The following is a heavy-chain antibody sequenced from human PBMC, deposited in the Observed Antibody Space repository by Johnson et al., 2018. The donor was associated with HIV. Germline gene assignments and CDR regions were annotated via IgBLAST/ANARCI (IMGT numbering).Heavy chain of an antibody. V-gene: IGHV3-23*04. CDR2: ISGSGGST. CDR3: ARLTGRQRVARGRACDI. D-gene: IGHD1-14*01. CDR1: GLIFDDYG. J-gene: IGHJ3*02. Sequence: VQLVESGGGVVRPGGSLRLSCAASGLIFDDYGMSWVRHAPGKGLEWVSAISGSGGSTYYADSVKGRFTISRENSKNTLYLQMNSLRTADTAVYYCARLTGRQRVARGRACDIWGQGTMVT.